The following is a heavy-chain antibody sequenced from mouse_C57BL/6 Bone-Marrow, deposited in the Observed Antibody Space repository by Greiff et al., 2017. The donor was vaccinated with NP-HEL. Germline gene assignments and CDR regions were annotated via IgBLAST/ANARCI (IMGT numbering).Heavy chain of an antibody. CDR1: GFTFSSYG. J-gene: IGHJ4*01. Sequence: EVKLVESGGDLVKPGGSLKLSCAASGFTFSSYGMSWVRQTPDKRLEWVATISSGGSYTYYPDSVKGRFTISRDNAKNTLYLQMSSLKSEDTAMYYCARQGYYDPIYWGQGTSVTVSS. V-gene: IGHV5-6*02. CDR3: ARQGYYDPIY. D-gene: IGHD2-4*01. CDR2: ISSGGSYT.